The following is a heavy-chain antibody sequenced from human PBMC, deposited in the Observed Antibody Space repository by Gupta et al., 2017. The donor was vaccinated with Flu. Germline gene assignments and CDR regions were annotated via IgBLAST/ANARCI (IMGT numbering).Heavy chain of an antibody. CDR1: RFTFGSYW. V-gene: IGHV3-7*04. CDR3: ARETFSGSYGDVAFDI. Sequence: EVHLVESGGGLVQPGGSLRLSCAASRFTFGSYWMSWVRQAPGKGLEWVANIKQDGSEKYYVDSVKGRFTISRDNAKNSLYLQMNSLRAEDTAVYYCARETFSGSYGDVAFDIWGQGTMVTVSS. D-gene: IGHD1-26*01. J-gene: IGHJ3*02. CDR2: IKQDGSEK.